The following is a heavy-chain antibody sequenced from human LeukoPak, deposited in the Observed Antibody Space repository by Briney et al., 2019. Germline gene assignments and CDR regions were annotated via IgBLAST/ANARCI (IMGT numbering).Heavy chain of an antibody. CDR2: IRHDGSEK. V-gene: IGHV3-7*01. Sequence: GGSLRLSWATSGFIFSSYWMSWVRKAPGKGLEWVANIRHDGSEKYYVDSVKGRSTISRDNAKDSLYLQMNSLRVEDTAVYYCARGGSRQYNFWGQGTLVTVSS. J-gene: IGHJ4*02. CDR1: GFIFSSYW. D-gene: IGHD5-18*01. CDR3: ARGGSRQYNF.